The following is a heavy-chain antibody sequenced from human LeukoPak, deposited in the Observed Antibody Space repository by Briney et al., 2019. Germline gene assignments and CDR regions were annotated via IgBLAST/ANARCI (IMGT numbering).Heavy chain of an antibody. J-gene: IGHJ4*02. V-gene: IGHV1-69*05. CDR3: ASDTGYLDSTTLGY. CDR1: GGTFISYA. D-gene: IGHD2/OR15-2a*01. Sequence: ASVKVSCKASGGTFISYAISWVRQAPGQGLEWMGGIIPIFGTANYAQKFQGRVTITTDESTSTAYMELSRLRSEDTAVYYCASDTGYLDSTTLGYWGQGTLVTVSS. CDR2: IIPIFGTA.